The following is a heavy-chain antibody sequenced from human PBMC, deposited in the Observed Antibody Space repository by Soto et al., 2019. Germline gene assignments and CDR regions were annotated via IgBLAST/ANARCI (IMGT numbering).Heavy chain of an antibody. CDR1: GFTFDDYA. CDR2: ISWNSGSI. D-gene: IGHD6-6*01. Sequence: GGSLRLSCAASGFTFDDYAMHWVRQAPGKGLEWVSGISWNSGSIGYADSVKGRFTISRDNAKNSLYLQMNSLRAEDTALYYCAKANSSSNYYYGMHVWGQGTTVTVYS. J-gene: IGHJ6*02. CDR3: AKANSSSNYYYGMHV. V-gene: IGHV3-9*01.